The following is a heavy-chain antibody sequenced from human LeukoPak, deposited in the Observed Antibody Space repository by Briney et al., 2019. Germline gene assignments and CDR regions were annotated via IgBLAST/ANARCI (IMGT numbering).Heavy chain of an antibody. J-gene: IGHJ3*02. CDR3: ASHGDYDAFDI. D-gene: IGHD4-17*01. CDR2: INSDGSST. CDR1: RVTFSNYW. Sequence: PGGYLRLYCAASRVTFSNYWMHWARQAPGKGLVWVSRINSDGSSTSYADSVRGRFTISRDNAKNTPYLQMDSLRAEDTAVYYCASHGDYDAFDIWGQGTVVTVSS. V-gene: IGHV3-74*01.